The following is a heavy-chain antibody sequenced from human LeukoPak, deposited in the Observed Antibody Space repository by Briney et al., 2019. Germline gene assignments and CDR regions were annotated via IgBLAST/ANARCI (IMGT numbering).Heavy chain of an antibody. CDR2: IHNTVKP. V-gene: IGHV4-59*11. Sequence: PSETLSLTRRVSGGSLSGHYWTAMRQPPGKELAGIGQIHNTVKPDYNTSLMSRIATSVHKSKNQVSLQVSSVTAADSAIYYCARFGVDYDMDVWGHGTTVTVFS. CDR1: GGSLSGHY. CDR3: ARFGVDYDMDV. D-gene: IGHD3-16*01. J-gene: IGHJ6*02.